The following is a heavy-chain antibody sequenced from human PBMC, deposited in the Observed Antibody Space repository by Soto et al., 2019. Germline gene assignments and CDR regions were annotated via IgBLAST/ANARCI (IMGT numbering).Heavy chain of an antibody. CDR1: GGSISSVGYY. CDR3: ARVGLLEWLVRPLYYYYGMDV. J-gene: IGHJ6*02. D-gene: IGHD3-3*01. Sequence: QVQLQESGPGLVKPSQTLSLTCTVSGGSISSVGYYWSWIRQHPGKVLEWIGYIYYSGSTYYNPSLKSRVTISVDTSKNQFSLKLSSVTAAHTAVYYCARVGLLEWLVRPLYYYYGMDVWGQGTTVTVSS. CDR2: IYYSGST. V-gene: IGHV4-31*03.